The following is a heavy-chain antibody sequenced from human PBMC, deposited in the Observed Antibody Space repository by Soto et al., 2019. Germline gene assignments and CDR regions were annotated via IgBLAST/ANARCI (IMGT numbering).Heavy chain of an antibody. V-gene: IGHV4-59*12. J-gene: IGHJ4*02. CDR2: IYYSGNT. Sequence: SETLSLTCSVSGDSMNSEYWTWIRPPPGKGLEWIGYIYYSGNTYYNPSLKSRVAISVDTSKNQFSLKLSSVTAADTAVYYCARAPGDYYDSSGSLYFDYWGQGTLVTVSS. CDR1: GDSMNSEY. D-gene: IGHD3-22*01. CDR3: ARAPGDYYDSSGSLYFDY.